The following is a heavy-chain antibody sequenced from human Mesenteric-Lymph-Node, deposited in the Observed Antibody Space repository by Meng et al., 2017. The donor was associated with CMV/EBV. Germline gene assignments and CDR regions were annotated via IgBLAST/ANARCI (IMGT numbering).Heavy chain of an antibody. CDR2: IYYSGST. Sequence: SETLSLTCTVSGGSVSSGSYYWSWNRQPPGKGLEWNGYIYYSGSTNYNPSLKSRVTISVDTSKNQFSLKLGSVTAADTAVYYCARIYCSSTSSYQHQFDYWGQGTLVTVSS. CDR1: GGSVSSGSYY. J-gene: IGHJ4*02. D-gene: IGHD2-2*01. CDR3: ARIYCSSTSSYQHQFDY. V-gene: IGHV4-61*01.